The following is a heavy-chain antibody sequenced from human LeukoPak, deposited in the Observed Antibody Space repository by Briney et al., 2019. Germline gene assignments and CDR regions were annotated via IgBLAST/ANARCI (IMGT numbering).Heavy chain of an antibody. D-gene: IGHD2-8*01. CDR2: INAGNGNT. CDR1: GYTFTSYA. CDR3: ARLKYCTNGVCYAGFDY. J-gene: IGHJ4*02. Sequence: ASVKVSCKASGYTFTSYAMHWVRQAPGQRLEWMGWINAGNGNTKYSQKFQGRVTITRDTSADTAYMELSSLRSEDTAVHYCARLKYCTNGVCYAGFDYWGQGTLVTVSS. V-gene: IGHV1-3*01.